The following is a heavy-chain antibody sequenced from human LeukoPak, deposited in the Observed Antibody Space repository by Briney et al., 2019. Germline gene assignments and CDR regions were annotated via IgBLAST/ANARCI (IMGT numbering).Heavy chain of an antibody. CDR1: GGSISSSSYY. J-gene: IGHJ3*01. CDR2: IYYSGST. CDR3: ARRPPTYSSGPGAAFDV. V-gene: IGHV4-39*01. Sequence: KPSETLSLTCTVSGGSISSSSYYWGWIRQPPGKGLEWIGSIYYSGSTYYNPSLKSRVTISVDTSKNQFSLKLSSVTAADTAVYYCARRPPTYSSGPGAAFDVWGQGTMVTVSS. D-gene: IGHD6-19*01.